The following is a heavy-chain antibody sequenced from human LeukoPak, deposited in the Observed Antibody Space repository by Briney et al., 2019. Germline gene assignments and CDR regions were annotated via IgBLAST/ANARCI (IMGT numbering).Heavy chain of an antibody. D-gene: IGHD3-3*01. Sequence: ASVKVSCKASGYTFTGYYMHWERQAPGQRLEWMGWINPNSGGTNYAQKFQGRVTMTRDTSISTAYMELSRLRSDDTAVYYCARTDYDFWSGHMDVWGKGTTVTVSS. V-gene: IGHV1-2*02. CDR1: GYTFTGYY. CDR3: ARTDYDFWSGHMDV. CDR2: INPNSGGT. J-gene: IGHJ6*03.